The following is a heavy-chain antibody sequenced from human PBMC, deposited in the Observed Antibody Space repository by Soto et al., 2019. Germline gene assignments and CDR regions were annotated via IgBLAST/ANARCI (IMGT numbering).Heavy chain of an antibody. CDR1: GFTVSSNY. V-gene: IGHV3-53*01. Sequence: GSLRLSCAASGFTVSSNYMSWVRQAPGKGLEWVSVIYSGGSTYCADSVKGRFTISRDNSKNTLYLQMNSLRAEDTAVYYCARDPAAGYYYYGMDVWGQGTTVTVSS. CDR3: ARDPAAGYYYYGMDV. CDR2: IYSGGST. J-gene: IGHJ6*02. D-gene: IGHD6-13*01.